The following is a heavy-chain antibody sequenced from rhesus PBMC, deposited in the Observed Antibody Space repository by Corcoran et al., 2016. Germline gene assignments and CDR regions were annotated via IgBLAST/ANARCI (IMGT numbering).Heavy chain of an antibody. V-gene: IGHV3S5*01. CDR2: INSGGGST. D-gene: IGHD6-37*01. Sequence: EVQLVETGGGWVQPGGSLKLSCAASGFTFSSYGMSWVRRAPGKGLEWVSAINSGGGSTYYADSVKGRFTISRDNSKHTLSLQMNSLRAEDTAVYYCARHWLVGYYFDYWGQGVLVTVSS. CDR1: GFTFSSYG. CDR3: ARHWLVGYYFDY. J-gene: IGHJ4*01.